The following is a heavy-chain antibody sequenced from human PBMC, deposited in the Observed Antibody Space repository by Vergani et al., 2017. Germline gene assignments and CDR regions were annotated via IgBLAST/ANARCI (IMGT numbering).Heavy chain of an antibody. Sequence: QVQLQESGPGLVKPSQTLSLTCTVSGGSISSGDYYWSWIRQPPGKGLEWIGYIYYSGSTYYNPSLKSRVTISVDTSKNQFSLKLSSVTAADTAVYYCAGIAVAGTGGYYYYYMDVWGKGTTVTVSS. V-gene: IGHV4-30-4*01. CDR1: GGSISSGDYY. CDR3: AGIAVAGTGGYYYYYMDV. D-gene: IGHD6-19*01. J-gene: IGHJ6*03. CDR2: IYYSGST.